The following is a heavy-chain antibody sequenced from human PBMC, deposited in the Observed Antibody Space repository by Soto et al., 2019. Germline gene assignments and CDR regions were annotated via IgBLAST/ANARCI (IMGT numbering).Heavy chain of an antibody. CDR2: IKQDGSEK. CDR3: ARVDCTSAICWASFDY. V-gene: IGHV3-7*05. D-gene: IGHD2-2*01. CDR1: GFTFSNYW. Sequence: PGGSLRLSCAASGFTFSNYWMSWVRQAPGKGLEWVANIKQDGSEKYYVDSVKGRFTISRDNVKNSLYLQMNSLRAEDTAVYYCARVDCTSAICWASFDYWGQGALVTVSS. J-gene: IGHJ4*02.